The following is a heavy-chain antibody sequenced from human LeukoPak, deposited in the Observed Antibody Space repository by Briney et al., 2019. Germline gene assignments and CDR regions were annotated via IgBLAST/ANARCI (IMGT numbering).Heavy chain of an antibody. Sequence: GASVKVSCKASGFTFTSYAMHWVRQAPGQRLDWMGWINAGNGNTRYSQKFQGRVTITRDTSASTAYMELSSLRSEGTAVYYCARGGTSTPPAVDYWGQGSLVTVSS. J-gene: IGHJ4*02. CDR2: INAGNGNT. D-gene: IGHD1-1*01. CDR3: ARGGTSTPPAVDY. V-gene: IGHV1-3*01. CDR1: GFTFTSYA.